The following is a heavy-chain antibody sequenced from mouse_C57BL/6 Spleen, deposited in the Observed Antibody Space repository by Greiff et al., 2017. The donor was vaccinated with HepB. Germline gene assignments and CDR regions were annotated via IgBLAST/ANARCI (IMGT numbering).Heavy chain of an antibody. Sequence: QVQLQQPGAELVKPGASVKLSCKASGYTFTSYWMHWVKQRPGQGLEWIGMIHPNSGSTNYNEKFKSKATLTVDKSSSTAYMQLSSLTSEDSAVYYCARLCDGIYGSSLDYWGQGTTLTVSS. CDR2: IHPNSGST. CDR3: ARLCDGIYGSSLDY. D-gene: IGHD1-1*01. V-gene: IGHV1-64*01. CDR1: GYTFTSYW. J-gene: IGHJ2*01.